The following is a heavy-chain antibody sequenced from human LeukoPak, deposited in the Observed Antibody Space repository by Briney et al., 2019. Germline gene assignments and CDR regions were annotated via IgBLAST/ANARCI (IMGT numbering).Heavy chain of an antibody. CDR2: IYYSGST. CDR1: GGSIGSYY. CDR3: ARWVTASSIDY. D-gene: IGHD6-6*01. V-gene: IGHV4-59*08. Sequence: SETLSLTCTVSGGSIGSYYWTWIRQPPGKGLEWIGYIYYSGSTNYNPSLKSRVTISVDASKKQFSLNLSSVTAADTAVYYCARWVTASSIDYWGQGTLVTVSS. J-gene: IGHJ4*02.